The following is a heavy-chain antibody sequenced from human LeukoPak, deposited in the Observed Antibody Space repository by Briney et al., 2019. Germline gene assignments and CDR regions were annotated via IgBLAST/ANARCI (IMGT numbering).Heavy chain of an antibody. V-gene: IGHV3-11*04. D-gene: IGHD3-10*01. CDR1: GFTFSDYY. CDR2: ISSSGSTI. CDR3: ARDLGDGEYFFDF. Sequence: GGSLRLSCAASGFTFSDYYMSWIRQAPGKGLEWVSYISSSGSTIYYADSVKGRFTISRDNAQKSMYLQMDTLGLDDTAVYFCARDLGDGEYFFDFWGQGTLVTVSS. J-gene: IGHJ4*02.